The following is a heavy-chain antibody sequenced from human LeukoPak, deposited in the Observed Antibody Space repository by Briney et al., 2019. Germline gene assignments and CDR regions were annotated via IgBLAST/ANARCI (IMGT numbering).Heavy chain of an antibody. V-gene: IGHV1-69*04. J-gene: IGHJ6*02. CDR3: ARDGGWLQTQNHYYYHGMDV. CDR1: GGTFSSYA. D-gene: IGHD5-24*01. Sequence: ASVKVSCKASGGTFSSYAISWVRQAPGQGLEWMGRIIPILGIANYAQKFQGRVTITADKSTRTAYMELSSLRSDDTAVYYCARDGGWLQTQNHYYYHGMDVWGQGTTVTVSS. CDR2: IIPILGIA.